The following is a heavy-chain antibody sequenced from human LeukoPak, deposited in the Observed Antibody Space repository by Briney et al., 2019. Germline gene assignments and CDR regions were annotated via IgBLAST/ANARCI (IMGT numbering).Heavy chain of an antibody. V-gene: IGHV1-8*01. CDR1: GYTSRGLN. Sequence: ASLKASCKASGYTSRGLNLNCGPQTPGDGLWWMGWLSTDNDDTGNAQKFQGRVTMTRDTSISTVYMELRSLTSDDTAVYYCARGGLAAETSGFDYWGQGTLVTVSA. D-gene: IGHD6-13*01. J-gene: IGHJ4*02. CDR2: LSTDNDDT. CDR3: ARGGLAAETSGFDY.